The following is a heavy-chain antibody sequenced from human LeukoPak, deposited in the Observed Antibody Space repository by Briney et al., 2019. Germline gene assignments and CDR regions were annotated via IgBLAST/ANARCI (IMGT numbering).Heavy chain of an antibody. CDR3: ARDSVVATSYYYYYGMDV. CDR1: GGSFSGYY. J-gene: IGHJ6*02. Sequence: SETLSLTRAVYGGSFSGYYWSWIRQPPGKGLEWIGEINHSGSTNYNPSLKSRVTISVDTSKNQFSLKLSSVTAADTAVYYCARDSVVATSYYYYYGMDVWGQGTTVTVSS. D-gene: IGHD5-12*01. CDR2: INHSGST. V-gene: IGHV4-34*01.